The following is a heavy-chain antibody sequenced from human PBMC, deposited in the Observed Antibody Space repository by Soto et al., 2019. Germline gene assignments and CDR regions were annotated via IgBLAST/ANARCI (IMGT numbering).Heavy chain of an antibody. Sequence: QLQLQESGPGLVKPSETLSLTCTVSSGSINNNNYYWGWIRQPPGKGLEWIGNIYYTGSTYYNPSLKSRVTISVDTSKNQFSLKVSSVTVADTAVYYCTRLLEKTTNEVGGDTFDFWGQGTMVTVSS. D-gene: IGHD4-4*01. CDR1: SGSINNNNYY. J-gene: IGHJ3*01. V-gene: IGHV4-39*01. CDR2: IYYTGST. CDR3: TRLLEKTTNEVGGDTFDF.